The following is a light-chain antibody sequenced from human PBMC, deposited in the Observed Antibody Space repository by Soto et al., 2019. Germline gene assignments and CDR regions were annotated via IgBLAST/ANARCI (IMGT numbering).Light chain of an antibody. J-gene: IGKJ5*01. V-gene: IGKV3-20*01. CDR1: QSFSSTY. CDR2: GAS. CDR3: QQYSSSPIT. Sequence: IGFTQSPGNLSLSPLEISTLSCRASQSFSSTYLAWYQQKPGQAPRLLIYGASSRATGIPDRFSGGGSGTDFSLTISRLDPEDFAVYYCQQYSSSPITFGQGTRLEIK.